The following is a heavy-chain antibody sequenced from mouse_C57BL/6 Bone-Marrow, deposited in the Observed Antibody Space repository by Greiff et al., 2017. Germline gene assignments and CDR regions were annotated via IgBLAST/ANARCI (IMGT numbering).Heavy chain of an antibody. V-gene: IGHV1-26*01. CDR2: INPNNGGT. Sequence: VQLQQSGPELVKPGASVKISCKASGYTFTDYYMNWVKQSHGKSLEWIGDINPNNGGTSYNQKFKGKATLTVDKSSSTAYMELRSLTSEDSAVYYCARHYVVEYYFVYWGKGTTLAVTS. CDR1: GYTFTDYY. D-gene: IGHD1-1*01. J-gene: IGHJ2*01. CDR3: ARHYVVEYYFVY.